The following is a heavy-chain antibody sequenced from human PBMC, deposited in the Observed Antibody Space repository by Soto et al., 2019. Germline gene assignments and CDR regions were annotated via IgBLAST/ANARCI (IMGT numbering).Heavy chain of an antibody. CDR1: GYTFTGYY. J-gene: IGHJ4*02. CDR3: ARPTGEYYDTSGYHYYFDY. CDR2: VNPNSGGT. Sequence: ASVKVSCKACGYTFTGYYMHWVRQAPGQWLEWMGWVNPNSGGTKSGQKVQCRVTMTRDTSISTAYMELVRLRSEDTAGYYCARPTGEYYDTSGYHYYFDYYRQGTLLTASS. D-gene: IGHD3-22*01. V-gene: IGHV1-2*02.